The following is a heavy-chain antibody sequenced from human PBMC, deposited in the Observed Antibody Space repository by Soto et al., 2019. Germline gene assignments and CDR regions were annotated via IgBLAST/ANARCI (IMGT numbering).Heavy chain of an antibody. CDR3: ARALRGYSNYDGMDV. CDR1: GGTFSSYA. V-gene: IGHV1-69*13. Sequence: GASVKVSCKASGGTFSSYAISWVRQAPGQGLEWMGGIIPIFGTANYAQKFQGRVTITADESTSTAYMELSSLRSEDTAVYYCARALRGYSNYDGMDVWGQGTTVTVSS. D-gene: IGHD4-4*01. CDR2: IIPIFGTA. J-gene: IGHJ6*02.